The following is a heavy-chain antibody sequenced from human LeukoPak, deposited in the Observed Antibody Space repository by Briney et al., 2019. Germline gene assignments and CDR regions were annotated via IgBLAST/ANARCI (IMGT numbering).Heavy chain of an antibody. CDR2: IKQDGSEK. J-gene: IGHJ4*02. Sequence: QPGGSLRLSCAASGFTFSSYWMSWVRQAPGKGLEWVANIKQDGSEKYYADSVKGRFTISRDNAKNSLYLQMNSLRAEDTAVYYCARIVQWLLDSYYFDYWGQGTLVTVSS. D-gene: IGHD3-22*01. CDR1: GFTFSSYW. V-gene: IGHV3-7*01. CDR3: ARIVQWLLDSYYFDY.